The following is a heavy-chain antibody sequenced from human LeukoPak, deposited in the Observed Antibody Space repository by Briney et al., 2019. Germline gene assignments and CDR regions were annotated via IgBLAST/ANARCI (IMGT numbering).Heavy chain of an antibody. J-gene: IGHJ4*02. D-gene: IGHD3-3*01. V-gene: IGHV4-61*02. CDR1: GGSISSGSYY. CDR3: ATNDFWSGYYPYYFDY. CDR2: IYTSGST. Sequence: PSETLSLTCTVSGGSISSGSYYWSWIRQPAGKGLEWIGRIYTSGSTNYNPSLKSRVTISVDTSKNQFSLKLSPVTAADTAVYYCATNDFWSGYYPYYFDYWGQGTLVTVSS.